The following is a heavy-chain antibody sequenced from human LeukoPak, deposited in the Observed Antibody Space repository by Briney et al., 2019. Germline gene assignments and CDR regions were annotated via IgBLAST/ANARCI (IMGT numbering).Heavy chain of an antibody. CDR2: INPRGST. CDR3: ARGRHDITMIVVVMTSVSYYLDV. V-gene: IGHV4-34*01. D-gene: IGHD3-22*01. CDR1: GGSFSGYH. Sequence: SETLSLTCAGYGGSFSGYHWTWIRQSPGKGLEWIGDINPRGSTYSNPSLKSRLTISVDTSKNQFSLKLRSVTAADTAVYYCARGRHDITMIVVVMTSVSYYLDVWGKGTMVTVS. J-gene: IGHJ6*03.